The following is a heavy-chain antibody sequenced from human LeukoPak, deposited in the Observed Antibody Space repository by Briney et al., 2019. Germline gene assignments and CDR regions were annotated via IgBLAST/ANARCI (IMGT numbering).Heavy chain of an antibody. CDR1: GGSISSYY. J-gene: IGHJ5*02. D-gene: IGHD6-6*01. V-gene: IGHV4-59*01. CDR3: AREYSSSLGDWFDP. CDR2: IYYSGST. Sequence: SETLSLTCTVSGGSISSYYWSWIRQPPGKGLEWIGYIYYSGSTNYNPSLKSRVTMSVDTSKNQFSLKLSSVTAADTAVYYCAREYSSSLGDWFDPWGQGTLVTVSS.